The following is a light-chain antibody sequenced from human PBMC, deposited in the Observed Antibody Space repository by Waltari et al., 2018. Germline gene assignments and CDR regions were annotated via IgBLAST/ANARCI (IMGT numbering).Light chain of an antibody. J-gene: IGKJ5*01. CDR2: SAS. V-gene: IGKV3-20*01. CDR3: QEFGSSPTVT. Sequence: IVLTQSPGTLSLSPGERATLSCRASQSVSSRYLAWYQQKPGQAPRVVNYSASGRATGIPGRFSGSGSGTDFTLTISRLEPEDFAMYYCQEFGSSPTVTFGQGTRLEIK. CDR1: QSVSSRY.